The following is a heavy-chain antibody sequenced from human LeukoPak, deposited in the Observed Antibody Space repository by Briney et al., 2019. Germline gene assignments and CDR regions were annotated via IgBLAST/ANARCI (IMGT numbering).Heavy chain of an antibody. CDR3: ARELEPYYDILTGPDYGMDV. CDR2: ISYDGSNK. J-gene: IGHJ6*02. D-gene: IGHD3-9*01. V-gene: IGHV3-30-3*01. Sequence: GGSLRLSCAASGFTFSSYAMHWVRQAPGKGLEWVAVISYDGSNKYYADSVKGRFTISRDNSKNTLYLQMNSLRAEDTAVYYCARELEPYYDILTGPDYGMDVWGQGTTVTVSS. CDR1: GFTFSSYA.